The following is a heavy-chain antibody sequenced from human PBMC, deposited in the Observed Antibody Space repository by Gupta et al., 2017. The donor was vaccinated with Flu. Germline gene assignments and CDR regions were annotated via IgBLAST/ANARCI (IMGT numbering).Heavy chain of an antibody. D-gene: IGHD1-1*01. CDR2: ISYSGST. V-gene: IGHV4-59*08. CDR3: ARHRTGTASFDY. Sequence: QVQLQESGPRLVKPAETLSLTCTVSGGSISNYYWSWVRQPPGKGLEWIAYISYSGSTSYNPSLKSRVTISVDTSKKQVSLKLSSVTAADTAVYYCARHRTGTASFDYGGQGTLVTVSS. CDR1: GGSISNYY. J-gene: IGHJ4*02.